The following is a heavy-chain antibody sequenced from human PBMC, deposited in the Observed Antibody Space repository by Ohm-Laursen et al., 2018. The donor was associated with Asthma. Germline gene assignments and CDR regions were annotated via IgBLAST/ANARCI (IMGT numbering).Heavy chain of an antibody. Sequence: SLRLSCAASGFTFSSYGMHWVRQAPGKGLEWVAVISYDGSNKYYADSVKGRFTISRDNSKNTLYLQMNSLRAEDTAVYYCAKDFSDGAGMVYWGQGTMVTVSS. J-gene: IGHJ4*02. CDR1: GFTFSSYG. CDR3: AKDFSDGAGMVY. D-gene: IGHD6-19*01. V-gene: IGHV3-30*18. CDR2: ISYDGSNK.